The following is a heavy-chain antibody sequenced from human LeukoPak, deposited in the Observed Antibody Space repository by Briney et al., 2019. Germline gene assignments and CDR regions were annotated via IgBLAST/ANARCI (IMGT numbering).Heavy chain of an antibody. V-gene: IGHV3-48*03. J-gene: IGHJ3*02. D-gene: IGHD2-2*02. CDR2: ISSSGSSI. CDR3: ARGHCSTTTCYTKDDAFDI. Sequence: GGSLRLSCAASGFTFSSYEMNWVRQAPGKGLEWVSYISSSGSSIYYADSVKGRFTTSRDNAKNSLYLQMNSLRAEDTAVYYCARGHCSTTTCYTKDDAFDIWGQGTMVTVSS. CDR1: GFTFSSYE.